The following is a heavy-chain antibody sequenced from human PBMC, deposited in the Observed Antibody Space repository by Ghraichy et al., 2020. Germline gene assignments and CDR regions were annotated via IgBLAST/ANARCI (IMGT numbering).Heavy chain of an antibody. CDR2: ISTTSTTI. Sequence: TLSLTCAASGFSFSSYDMNWVRQAPGKGLQWVSHISTTSTTIYYADSVKGRFTISRDNAKNSLSLQMNSLRDEDTAVYYCATTIGAAGHYFDYWGLGTVVTVSS. CDR1: GFSFSSYD. V-gene: IGHV3-48*02. CDR3: ATTIGAAGHYFDY. J-gene: IGHJ4*02. D-gene: IGHD6-13*01.